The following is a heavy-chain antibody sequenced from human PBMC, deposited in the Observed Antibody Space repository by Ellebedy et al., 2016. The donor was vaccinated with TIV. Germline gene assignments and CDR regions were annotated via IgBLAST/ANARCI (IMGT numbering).Heavy chain of an antibody. V-gene: IGHV1-69*04. CDR3: ARAPDRIAAAGPRRG. CDR1: GETSSSHA. CDR2: IIPILNVV. Sequence: AASVKVSCKASGETSSSHALNWVRQAPGQGLEWVGRIIPILNVVNYARKFQGRVTITADRSTNIVYLELSSLRSEDTAVYYCARAPDRIAAAGPRRGWGQGTLVTVSS. J-gene: IGHJ4*02. D-gene: IGHD6-13*01.